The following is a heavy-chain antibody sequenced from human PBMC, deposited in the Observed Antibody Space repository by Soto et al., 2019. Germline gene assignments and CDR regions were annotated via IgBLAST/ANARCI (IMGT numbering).Heavy chain of an antibody. Sequence: PSETLSLTCAVYGGSFSGYYWSWIRQPPGKGLEWIGEINHSGSTNYNPSLKSRVTISVDTSKNQFSLKLSSVTAADTAVYYCARGWNYNTKIDYWGQGTLVTVSS. D-gene: IGHD1-7*01. CDR1: GGSFSGYY. J-gene: IGHJ4*02. CDR2: INHSGST. V-gene: IGHV4-34*01. CDR3: ARGWNYNTKIDY.